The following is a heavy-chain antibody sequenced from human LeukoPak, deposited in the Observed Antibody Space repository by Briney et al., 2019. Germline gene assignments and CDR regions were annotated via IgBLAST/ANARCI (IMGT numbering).Heavy chain of an antibody. CDR2: IYTSWST. J-gene: IGHJ4*02. V-gene: IGHV4-4*07. CDR1: GGSISNYY. CDR3: ASTPSSWPSYFEY. D-gene: IGHD6-13*01. Sequence: PSETLSLTCTVSGGSISNYYWAWVRQPAGKGLEWIGRIYTSWSTNYNPSLKSRVTISVDTSNNQLSLNLSLVTAADTAVYYCASTPSSWPSYFEYWGQGILVTVSS.